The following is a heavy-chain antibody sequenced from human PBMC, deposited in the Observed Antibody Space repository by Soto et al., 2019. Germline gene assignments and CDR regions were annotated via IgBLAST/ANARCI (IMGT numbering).Heavy chain of an antibody. CDR3: ARESLGGPNWFDP. Sequence: SETLSLTCTVSGGSISSGGYFWSWIRQHPGKGLEWIGYIDYSGSTYYNPSLKSRVSISVDTSKNQFSLKLRVVTAADTAVYYCARESLGGPNWFDPRGQGTRVTVAS. J-gene: IGHJ5*02. V-gene: IGHV4-31*03. CDR1: GGSISSGGYF. CDR2: IDYSGST. D-gene: IGHD3-10*01.